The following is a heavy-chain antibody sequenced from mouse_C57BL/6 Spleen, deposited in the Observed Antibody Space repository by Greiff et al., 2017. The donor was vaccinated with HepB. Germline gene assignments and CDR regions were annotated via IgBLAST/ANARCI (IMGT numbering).Heavy chain of an antibody. Sequence: EVKLMESEGGLVQPGSSMKLSCTASGFTFSDYYMAWVRQVPEKGLEWVANINYDGSSTYYLDSLKSRFIISRDNAKNILYLQMSSLKSEDTATYYCARERVYAMDYWGQGTSVTVSS. CDR1: GFTFSDYY. J-gene: IGHJ4*01. CDR2: INYDGSST. V-gene: IGHV5-16*01. CDR3: ARERVYAMDY.